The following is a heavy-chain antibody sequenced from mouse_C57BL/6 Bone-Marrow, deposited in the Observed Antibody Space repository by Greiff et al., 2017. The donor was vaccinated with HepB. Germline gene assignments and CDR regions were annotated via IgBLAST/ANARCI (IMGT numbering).Heavy chain of an antibody. CDR3: TGSVVATGYYAMDY. D-gene: IGHD1-1*01. J-gene: IGHJ4*01. CDR1: GFTFSNYW. CDR2: IRLKSDNYAT. Sequence: EVQLQESGGGLVQPGGSMKLSCVASGFTFSNYWMNWVRQSPEKGLEWVAQIRLKSDNYATHYAESVKGRFTISRDDSKSSVYLQMNNLRAEDTGIYYCTGSVVATGYYAMDYWGQGTSVTVSS. V-gene: IGHV6-3*01.